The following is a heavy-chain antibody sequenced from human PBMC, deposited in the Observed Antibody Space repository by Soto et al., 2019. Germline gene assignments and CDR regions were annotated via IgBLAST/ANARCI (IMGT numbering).Heavy chain of an antibody. D-gene: IGHD5-12*01. V-gene: IGHV1-2*04. CDR3: ARGRPGLPYYYYYGMDV. CDR1: GYTFTGYY. Sequence: VASVKVSCKASGYTFTGYYMHWVRQAPGQGLEWMGWINPNSGGTNYAQKFQGWVTMTRDTSISTAYMELSRLRSDDTAVYYCARGRPGLPYYYYYGMDVWGQGTTVTVSS. CDR2: INPNSGGT. J-gene: IGHJ6*02.